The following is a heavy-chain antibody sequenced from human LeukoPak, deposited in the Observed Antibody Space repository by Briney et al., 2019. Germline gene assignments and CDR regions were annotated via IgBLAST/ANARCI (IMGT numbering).Heavy chain of an antibody. J-gene: IGHJ6*03. V-gene: IGHV4-39*01. CDR3: ARRVSSSWPFYYYMDV. CDR2: IYYSGST. CDR1: GGSISSSSYY. D-gene: IGHD6-13*01. Sequence: SETLSLTCTVSGGSISSSSYYWGWIRQPPGKGLEWIGSIYYSGSTYYNPSLKSRVTISVDTSKNQFSLKLSSVTAADTAVYYCARRVSSSWPFYYYMDVWGKGTTVTVSS.